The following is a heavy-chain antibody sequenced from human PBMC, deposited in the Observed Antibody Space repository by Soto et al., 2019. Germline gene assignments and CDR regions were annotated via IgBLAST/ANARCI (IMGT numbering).Heavy chain of an antibody. CDR2: IIPIFGTA. D-gene: IGHD6-13*01. V-gene: IGHV1-69*06. CDR1: GGTFSSYA. CDR3: ARGAGVAAAGIHITRYYYGMDV. Sequence: SVKVSCKASGGTFSSYAISWVRQAPGQGLEWMGGIIPIFGTANYAQKFQGRVTITADKSTSTAYMELSSLRSEDTAVYYCARGAGVAAAGIHITRYYYGMDVWGQGTKVTVSS. J-gene: IGHJ6*02.